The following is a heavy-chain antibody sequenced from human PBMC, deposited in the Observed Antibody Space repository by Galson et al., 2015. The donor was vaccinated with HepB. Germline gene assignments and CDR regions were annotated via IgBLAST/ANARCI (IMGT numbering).Heavy chain of an antibody. CDR1: GFTFSRYS. CDR3: AGEGDPVETEIVVVPAANGNMDV. CDR2: ISSSSSYI. Sequence: SLRLSCAASGFTFSRYSMNWVRQAPGKGLEWVSSISSSSSYIYYADSVKGRFTISRDNAKNSLYLQMNSLRAEDTAVYYCAGEGDPVETEIVVVPAANGNMDVWGKGTTVTVSS. J-gene: IGHJ6*03. D-gene: IGHD2-2*01. V-gene: IGHV3-21*01.